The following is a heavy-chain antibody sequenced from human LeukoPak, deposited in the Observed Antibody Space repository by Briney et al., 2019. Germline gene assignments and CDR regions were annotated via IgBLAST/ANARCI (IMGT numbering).Heavy chain of an antibody. CDR1: GGSISSGDYN. V-gene: IGHV4-30-4*01. D-gene: IGHD1-1*01. Sequence: SETLSLTCTVSGGSISSGDYNWSWIRQPPGKGLEWIGYIYYSGSTYYNPSLKSRVTISVDTSKNQFSLKLSSVTAADTAVYYCARALEDHFDYWGQGTLVTVSS. J-gene: IGHJ4*02. CDR3: ARALEDHFDY. CDR2: IYYSGST.